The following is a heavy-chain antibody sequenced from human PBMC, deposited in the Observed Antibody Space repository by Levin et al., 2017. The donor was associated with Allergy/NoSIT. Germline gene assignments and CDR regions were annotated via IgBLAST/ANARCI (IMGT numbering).Heavy chain of an antibody. CDR2: IYPGDSDT. CDR3: ARGTDYGDSCDYGMDV. CDR1: GYSFTRYW. D-gene: IGHD4-17*01. Sequence: PGGSLRLSCKGSGYSFTRYWIGWVRQTPGKGLEWMGIIYPGDSDTRNSPSFQGQVTVSVAKSISTAYLQWSSLKASDTAMYYCARGTDYGDSCDYGMDVWGQGTTVTVSS. J-gene: IGHJ6*02. V-gene: IGHV5-51*01.